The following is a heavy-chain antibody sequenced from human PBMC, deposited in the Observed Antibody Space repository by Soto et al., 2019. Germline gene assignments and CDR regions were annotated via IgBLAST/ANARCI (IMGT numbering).Heavy chain of an antibody. D-gene: IGHD3-3*01. Sequence: EVALLESGGGLVQPGGSLRLSCAASGFTFSDFAMSWVRQAPGKGLEWVSGISASGSGTIYADSVRGRFTISRDNSGNTLYLQLNVLRDEDAAVYYCAKDPHYNFWSGHVLLTWGQGSLVSVSS. V-gene: IGHV3-23*01. CDR3: AKDPHYNFWSGHVLLT. J-gene: IGHJ4*02. CDR2: ISASGSGT. CDR1: GFTFSDFA.